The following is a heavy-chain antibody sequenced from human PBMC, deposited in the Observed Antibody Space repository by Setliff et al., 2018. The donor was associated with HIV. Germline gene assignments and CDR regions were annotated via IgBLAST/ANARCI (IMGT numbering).Heavy chain of an antibody. CDR1: GGSIGSYY. V-gene: IGHV4-59*01. D-gene: IGHD5-18*01. Sequence: SETLSLTCTVSGGSIGSYYWSWIRQPPGKGLEWIGYIYYSGSTKYNPSLKSRVTISVDTSKNQFSLKLNSVTAADTAVYYCARDRKVDTAIVRGLDTFDIWGQGTMVTVSS. CDR3: ARDRKVDTAIVRGLDTFDI. J-gene: IGHJ3*02. CDR2: IYYSGST.